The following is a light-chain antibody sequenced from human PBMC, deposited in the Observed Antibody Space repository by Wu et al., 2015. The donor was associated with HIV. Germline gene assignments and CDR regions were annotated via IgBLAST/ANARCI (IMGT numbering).Light chain of an antibody. CDR1: HNIANN. V-gene: IGKV3-15*01. CDR2: DGT. Sequence: VMTQSPVTVSVSPGKSVTLSCRVSHNIANNLAWYQHRVGRSPRLLIHDGTTRAKGVSARFRGGGTMTDFTLTIDNVQPEDFASYYCQQFWTRPFTFGG. J-gene: IGKJ4*01. CDR3: QQFWTRPFT.